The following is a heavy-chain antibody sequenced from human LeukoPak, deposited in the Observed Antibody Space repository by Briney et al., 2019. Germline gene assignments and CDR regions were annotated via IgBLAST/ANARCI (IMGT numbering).Heavy chain of an antibody. D-gene: IGHD4-17*01. CDR1: GGSFSGYY. CDR3: ARLHPLRRGHYYYYMDV. J-gene: IGHJ6*03. Sequence: SETLSLTXAVYGGSFSGYYWSWIRQPPGKGLEWIGEINHSGSINYNPSLKSRVTISVDTSKNQFSLKLSSVTAADTAVYYCARLHPLRRGHYYYYMDVWGKGTTVTVSS. CDR2: INHSGSI. V-gene: IGHV4-34*01.